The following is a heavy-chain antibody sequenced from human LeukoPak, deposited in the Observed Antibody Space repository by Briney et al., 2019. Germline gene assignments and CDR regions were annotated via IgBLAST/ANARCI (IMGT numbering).Heavy chain of an antibody. CDR2: IYYSGST. CDR1: VGSISSSSYY. V-gene: IGHV4-39*07. D-gene: IGHD3-10*01. J-gene: IGHJ5*02. Sequence: SETLSLTCTVSVGSISSSSYYWGWIRQPPGKGLEWIGSIYYSGSTYYNPSLKSRVTISVDKSKNQFSLKLSPVTAADTAVYYCAREDRANWFDPWGQGTLVTVSS. CDR3: AREDRANWFDP.